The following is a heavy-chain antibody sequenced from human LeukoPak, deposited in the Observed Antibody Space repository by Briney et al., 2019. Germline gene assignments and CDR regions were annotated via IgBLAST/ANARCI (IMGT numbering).Heavy chain of an antibody. CDR2: ISGSGGST. CDR1: GFTFSSYA. J-gene: IGHJ4*02. Sequence: GGSLRLSCAASGFTFSSYAMSWVRQAPGKGLEWVSAISGSGGSTYYADSVKGRFTISRDDSKNTLYLQMNSLRAEDTAVYYCAKQSIAAAGYYSDYWGQGTLVTVSS. V-gene: IGHV3-23*01. D-gene: IGHD6-13*01. CDR3: AKQSIAAAGYYSDY.